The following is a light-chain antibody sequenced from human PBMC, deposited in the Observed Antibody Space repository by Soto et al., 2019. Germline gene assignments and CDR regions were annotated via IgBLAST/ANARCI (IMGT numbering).Light chain of an antibody. CDR1: QAINVY. V-gene: IGKV1-39*01. Sequence: DIQMTQSPSSLSASVGDRLTIACRATQAINVYLSWYQKKPGRAPDLLIYGASNLHVGVALRFSGSGSGTDFTLTITDLQPEDFATYYCQQNFSPSVTFGGGTTVEIK. CDR2: GAS. J-gene: IGKJ4*01. CDR3: QQNFSPSVT.